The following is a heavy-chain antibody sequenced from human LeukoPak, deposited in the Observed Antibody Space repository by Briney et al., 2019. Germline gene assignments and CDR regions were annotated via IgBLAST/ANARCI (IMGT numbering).Heavy chain of an antibody. J-gene: IGHJ4*02. CDR3: ARDRSLYCSSTSCPKLDFDY. V-gene: IGHV1-18*01. CDR2: ISSYNGNT. D-gene: IGHD2-2*01. Sequence: ASVEVSCKASGYTFTSYGISWVRQAPGQRLEWMGWISSYNGNTNYAQKLQGRVTMTTDTSTSTAYMELRSLRSDDTAMYYCARDRSLYCSSTSCPKLDFDYWGQGTLVTVSS. CDR1: GYTFTSYG.